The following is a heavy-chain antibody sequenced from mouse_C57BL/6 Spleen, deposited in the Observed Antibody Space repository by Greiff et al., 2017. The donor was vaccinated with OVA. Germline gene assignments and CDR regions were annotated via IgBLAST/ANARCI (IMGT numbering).Heavy chain of an antibody. CDR3: ARDDYDVAWYAMDY. Sequence: ESGPGLVKPSQSLSLTCSVTGYSITSGYYWHWIRQFPGNKLEWMGYISYDGSNNYNPSLKNRISITRDTSKNQFFLKLNSVTTEDTATYYCARDDYDVAWYAMDYWGQGTSVTVSS. CDR1: GYSITSGYY. V-gene: IGHV3-6*01. D-gene: IGHD2-4*01. J-gene: IGHJ4*01. CDR2: ISYDGSN.